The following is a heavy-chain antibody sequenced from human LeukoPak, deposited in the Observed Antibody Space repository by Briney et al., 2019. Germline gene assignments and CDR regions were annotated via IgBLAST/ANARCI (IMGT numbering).Heavy chain of an antibody. J-gene: IGHJ4*02. D-gene: IGHD1-26*01. Sequence: ASVKVSCKASGYTFIYYYMQWVRQAPGQGLEWIGWISPNSGGTKYVQKFQGRVTMTRDTSITTVYMELSGLSFDDTAVYYCARGGGRYSVDYWGQGTLVIVSS. CDR2: ISPNSGGT. V-gene: IGHV1-2*02. CDR3: ARGGGRYSVDY. CDR1: GYTFIYYY.